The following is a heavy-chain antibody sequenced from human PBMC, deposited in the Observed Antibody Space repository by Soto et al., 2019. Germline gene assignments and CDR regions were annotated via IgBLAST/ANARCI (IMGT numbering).Heavy chain of an antibody. V-gene: IGHV3-30*18. Sequence: QVQLVESGGGVVQPGRSLRLSCAASGFTFSSYGMHWVRQAPGKGLEWVAVISYDGSNKYYADSVKGRFTISRDNSKNTLCLQMNSLRAEDTAVYYCAKDRTPFWWSGVFYTMDVWGQGTTVTVSS. CDR3: AKDRTPFWWSGVFYTMDV. D-gene: IGHD3-16*01. CDR1: GFTFSSYG. J-gene: IGHJ6*02. CDR2: ISYDGSNK.